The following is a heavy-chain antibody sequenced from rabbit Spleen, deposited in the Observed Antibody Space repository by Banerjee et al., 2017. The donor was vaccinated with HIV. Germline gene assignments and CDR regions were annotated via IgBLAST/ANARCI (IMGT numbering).Heavy chain of an antibody. V-gene: IGHV1S45*01. CDR3: ARGSATMTLLNTGYYLSL. CDR2: INAVTGTG. CDR1: GFSFSNKAV. J-gene: IGHJ4*01. D-gene: IGHD2-1*01. Sequence: QEQLVESRGGLVKPGGSLKLTCTASGFSFSNKAVMCWVRQAPGKGLEWVACINAVTGTGIYASWAKARYTLSIISSTTVTLKMTSLTAADADTYFCARGSATMTLLNTGYYLSLWGQGTLVTVS.